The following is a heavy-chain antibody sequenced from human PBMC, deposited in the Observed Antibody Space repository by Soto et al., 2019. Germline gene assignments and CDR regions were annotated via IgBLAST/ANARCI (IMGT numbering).Heavy chain of an antibody. V-gene: IGHV3-23*01. CDR1: GFTITSSA. CDR3: ATVHNTSRSFDY. J-gene: IGHJ4*02. CDR2: TGISGRTT. Sequence: AGGSLRLSCAASGFTITSSAMSWVRQAPGKGLEWVSTTGISGRTTYYADSVKRRFTVSRDDSKNTLDLQMSSLRAEDTAVYYCATVHNTSRSFDYWGQGTPVTVSS. D-gene: IGHD1-20*01.